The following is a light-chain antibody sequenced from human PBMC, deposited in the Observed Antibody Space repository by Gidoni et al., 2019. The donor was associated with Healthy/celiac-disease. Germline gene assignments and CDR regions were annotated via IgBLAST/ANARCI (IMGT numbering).Light chain of an antibody. V-gene: IGLV2-23*01. J-gene: IGLJ2*01. Sequence: QSALTLPASVSGSPGQSITISCTGTSSDVGSYNLVSWYQQHPGKAPKLMIYEGSKRPSGVSNRFSGSKSGNTASLTISGLQAEDEADYYCCSYAGPPVVFGGGTKLTVL. CDR2: EGS. CDR3: CSYAGPPVV. CDR1: SSDVGSYNL.